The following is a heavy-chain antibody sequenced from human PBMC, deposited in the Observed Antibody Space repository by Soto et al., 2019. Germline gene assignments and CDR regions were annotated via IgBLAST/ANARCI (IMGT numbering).Heavy chain of an antibody. V-gene: IGHV1-46*01. CDR2: INPSGGST. CDR1: GYTFTSYY. D-gene: IGHD1-7*01. CDR3: ARDLKGEWHNWNYVGGMDV. J-gene: IGHJ6*02. Sequence: ASVKVSCKAAGYTFTSYYMHWVRQAPGQGLEWMGIINPSGGSTSYAQKFQGRVTMTRDTSTSTVYMELSSLRSEDTAVYYCARDLKGEWHNWNYVGGMDVWGQGTTVTVSS.